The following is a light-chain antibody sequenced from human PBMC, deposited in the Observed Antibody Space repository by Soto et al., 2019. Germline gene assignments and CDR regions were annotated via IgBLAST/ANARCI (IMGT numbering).Light chain of an antibody. J-gene: IGKJ1*01. CDR3: QQYYGYPWT. V-gene: IGKV1-5*03. CDR1: QSMSDW. Sequence: DIQMTQSPSTLSASVGDRVTITCRASQSMSDWLAWYQQKPGKAPDLLIYRASSLESGVPSRFSGSGSGTEFTLTISSQQHEDSGTYYCQQYYGYPWTFGQGTEVEVK. CDR2: RAS.